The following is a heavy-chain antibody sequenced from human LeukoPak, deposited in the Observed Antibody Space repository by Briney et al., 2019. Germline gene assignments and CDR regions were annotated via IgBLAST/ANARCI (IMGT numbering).Heavy chain of an antibody. CDR1: EFTFSSFD. D-gene: IGHD7-27*01. CDR3: GRFTRSGDSVY. V-gene: IGHV3-7*04. CDR2: IKQDGSEK. Sequence: GGSLRLSCAASEFTFSSFDMTWARQAPGKGLEWVANIKQDGSEKQYVDSVKGRFAISRDNAENSLYLQMNSLKAEDTAVYYCGRFTRSGDSVYWGQGTLVTVSS. J-gene: IGHJ4*02.